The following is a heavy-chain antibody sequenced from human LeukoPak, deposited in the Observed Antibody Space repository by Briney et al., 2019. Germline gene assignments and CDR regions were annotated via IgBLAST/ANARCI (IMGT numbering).Heavy chain of an antibody. CDR2: MSNSGSTI. D-gene: IGHD3-10*01. CDR3: ASVLWFGGIFFDY. J-gene: IGHJ4*02. Sequence: GGSLRLSCAASGFTFSSYAMSWVRQAPGKGLEWASYMSNSGSTIYYADSVKGRFTISRDNTKNSLYLQMNSLRAEDTAVYYCASVLWFGGIFFDYWGQGTLVTVSS. CDR1: GFTFSSYA. V-gene: IGHV3-48*04.